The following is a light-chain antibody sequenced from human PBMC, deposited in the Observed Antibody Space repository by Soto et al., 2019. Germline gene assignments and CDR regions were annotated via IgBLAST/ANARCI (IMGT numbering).Light chain of an antibody. CDR3: QQYGSSPVT. J-gene: IGKJ3*01. CDR1: QSVSSSY. V-gene: IGKV3-20*01. CDR2: GAS. Sequence: EIVLTQSPGTLSLSPGERPTLSCRASQSVSSSYLAWYQQKPGQAPRLLIYGASSRATGIPDRFSGSGSGTDFTLTISRLEPEDFAVYYCQQYGSSPVTFGPGTKVDIK.